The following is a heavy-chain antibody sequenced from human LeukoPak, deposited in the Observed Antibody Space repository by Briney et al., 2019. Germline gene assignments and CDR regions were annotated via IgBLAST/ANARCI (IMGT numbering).Heavy chain of an antibody. V-gene: IGHV3-33*01. J-gene: IGHJ4*02. D-gene: IGHD6-13*01. CDR2: IWYGGGNK. CDR1: GFTFSSYV. CDR3: ARVAPIYSSSLYYLDY. Sequence: GGSLRLSCAASGFTFSSYVMHWVRQPPGKGLEWVAVIWYGGGNKYYAGSVKGRFTISRDNSMNTMYLQMKSLRAEDTAVYYCARVAPIYSSSLYYLDYRGQGDLVTVSS.